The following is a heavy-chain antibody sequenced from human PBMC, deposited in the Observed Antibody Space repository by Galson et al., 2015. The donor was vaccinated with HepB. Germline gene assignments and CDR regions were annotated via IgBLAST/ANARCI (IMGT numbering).Heavy chain of an antibody. CDR3: ARGIRTVDAFEV. Sequence: TLSLTCTVSGGSIRSGGYYWSWIRQHPGKGLESIGYISYSGSACYNPSLKSRIIISMDTSKNQFFLQLNSVTAADTAVYYCARGIRTVDAFEVWGQGTMVTVSS. CDR2: ISYSGSA. CDR1: GGSIRSGGYY. J-gene: IGHJ3*01. V-gene: IGHV4-31*03. D-gene: IGHD2-2*01.